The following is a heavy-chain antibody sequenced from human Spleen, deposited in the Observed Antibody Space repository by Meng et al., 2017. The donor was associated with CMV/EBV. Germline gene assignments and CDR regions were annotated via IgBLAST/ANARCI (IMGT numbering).Heavy chain of an antibody. CDR3: ARDLQDFHGSAMTDF. Sequence: GSLRLSCAASGFTFSTYAMHWVRQAPGKGLDWVAVISSDGGNRYYADSVKGRFTISRDNSKNTLYLQMNSLRTVDTAVYYCARDLQDFHGSAMTDFGGQGAVVTVSS. CDR1: GFTFSTYA. D-gene: IGHD3-10*01. J-gene: IGHJ4*02. CDR2: ISSDGGNR. V-gene: IGHV3-30*04.